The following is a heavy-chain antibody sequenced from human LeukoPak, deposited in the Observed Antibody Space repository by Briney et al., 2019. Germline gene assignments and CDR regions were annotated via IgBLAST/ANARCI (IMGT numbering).Heavy chain of an antibody. D-gene: IGHD3-22*01. CDR1: GYTFTSYA. Sequence: ASVKVSCKASGYTFTSYAMHWVRQAPGQRLEWMGWINAGNGNTKYSQKFQGRVTITRDTSASTAYMELSSLRSEDTAVYYCARADNGLFRLDYWGQGTLVTVSS. J-gene: IGHJ4*02. V-gene: IGHV1-3*01. CDR2: INAGNGNT. CDR3: ARADNGLFRLDY.